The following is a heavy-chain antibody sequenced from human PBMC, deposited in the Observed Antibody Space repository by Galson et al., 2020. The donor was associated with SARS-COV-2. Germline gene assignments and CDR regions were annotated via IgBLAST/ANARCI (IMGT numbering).Heavy chain of an antibody. CDR2: IWSDGSNK. CDR1: GFTFSSYG. D-gene: IGHD6-19*01. CDR3: AKDSSPYSNGWYLGMSGMDV. V-gene: IGHV3-33*06. Sequence: GESLKISCAASGFTFSSYGMHWVRQAPGKGLEWVTLIWSDGSNKDYADSVKGRFTISRDNSKNTLYLQMNSLRAEDTAVYYCAKDSSPYSNGWYLGMSGMDVWGQGTTVTVFS. J-gene: IGHJ6*02.